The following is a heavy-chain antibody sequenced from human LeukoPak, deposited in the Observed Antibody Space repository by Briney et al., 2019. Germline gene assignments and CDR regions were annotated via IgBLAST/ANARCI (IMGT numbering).Heavy chain of an antibody. CDR1: GYTFTSYY. D-gene: IGHD6-6*01. CDR3: ARGSASIAVPQGAFDI. V-gene: IGHV1-46*01. Sequence: ASVKVSCKASGYTFTSYYMHWVRQAPGQGLEWMGIINPSGGSTSYAQKFQGRVTMTRDMSTSTVYMELSSLRSEDTAVYYCARGSASIAVPQGAFDIWGQGTMVTVSS. J-gene: IGHJ3*02. CDR2: INPSGGST.